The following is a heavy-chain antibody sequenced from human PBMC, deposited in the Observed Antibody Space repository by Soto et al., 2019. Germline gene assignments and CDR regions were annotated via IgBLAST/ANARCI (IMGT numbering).Heavy chain of an antibody. V-gene: IGHV3-30*18. CDR3: ANAGISMVRGPVDY. CDR2: ISYDGSNK. D-gene: IGHD3-10*01. CDR1: GFTFSSYG. Sequence: QVQLVESGGGVVQPGRSLRLSCAASGFTFSSYGMHWVRQAPGKGLEWVAVISYDGSNKYYADSVRGRFTISRDNAKNTVYLEMDSLGAEDPAVGCCANAGISMVRGPVDYWGQGTLVAVSS. J-gene: IGHJ4*02.